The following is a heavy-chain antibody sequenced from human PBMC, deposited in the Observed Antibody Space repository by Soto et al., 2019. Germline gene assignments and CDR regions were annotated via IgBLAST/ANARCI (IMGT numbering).Heavy chain of an antibody. CDR1: GGSISSGGYY. V-gene: IGHV4-31*03. J-gene: IGHJ4*02. CDR2: IGYSGGT. CDR3: ARRHRLCSVDSCFVHDF. Sequence: QVQLQESGPGLVKPSQTLTLTCTVSGGSISSGGYYWSWIRQHPGKGLEWIGYIGYSGGTDYNPSLKSRVIISVDTSENQFYLKLNSVTAADKAVDYWARRHRLCSVDSCFVHDFWGQGALVTVSA. D-gene: IGHD2-15*01.